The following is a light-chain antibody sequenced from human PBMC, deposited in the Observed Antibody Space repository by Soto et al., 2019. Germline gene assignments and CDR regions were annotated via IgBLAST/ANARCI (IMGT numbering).Light chain of an antibody. J-gene: IGLJ1*01. Sequence: QSVRTQSPSASWTPGHRVTIACSGSSSNIGTNTVNWYQQLPGTAPRLLIYSNNQRPSGVPDRFSGSKSGTSASLAISGLQSEDEADYYCAAWDDSLNVYVFGTGTKVTVL. CDR3: AAWDDSLNVYV. CDR1: SSNIGTNT. V-gene: IGLV1-44*01. CDR2: SNN.